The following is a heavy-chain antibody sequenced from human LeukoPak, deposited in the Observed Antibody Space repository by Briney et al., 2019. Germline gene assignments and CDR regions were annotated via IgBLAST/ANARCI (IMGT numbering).Heavy chain of an antibody. Sequence: PSETLSLTCTVSGGSISSSSYYWGWIRQPPGKGVEWIGSIYYSGSTYYNPSLKSRVTISVDTSKNQFSLKLSSVTAADTAVYYCARGGYSYENWGQGTLVTVSS. CDR3: ARGGYSYEN. D-gene: IGHD5-18*01. J-gene: IGHJ4*02. CDR2: IYYSGST. CDR1: GGSISSSSYY. V-gene: IGHV4-39*01.